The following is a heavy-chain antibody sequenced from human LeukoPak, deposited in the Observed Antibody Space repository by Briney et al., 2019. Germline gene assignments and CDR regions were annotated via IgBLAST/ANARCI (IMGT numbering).Heavy chain of an antibody. CDR3: ARPALYRRAWFDP. CDR1: GYSISSGYY. Sequence: SETLSLTCTVSGYSISSGYYWGWIRQPPGKGLEWIGEINHSGSTNYNPSLKSRVTISVDTSKNQFSLKLSSVTAADTAVYYCARPALYRRAWFDPWGQGTLVTVSS. CDR2: INHSGST. D-gene: IGHD1-1*01. J-gene: IGHJ5*02. V-gene: IGHV4-38-2*02.